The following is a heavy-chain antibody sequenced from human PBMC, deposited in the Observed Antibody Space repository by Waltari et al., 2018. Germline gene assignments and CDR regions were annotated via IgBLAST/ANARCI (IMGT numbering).Heavy chain of an antibody. Sequence: EVQLVESGGGLVQPGGSLRLSCAASGFTFSSYSLNWVRQAPGQGLEWVSYISSSSSTIYYADSVKGRFTISRDNAKNSLYLQMNSLRAEDTAVYYCARDVEMADYWGQGTLVTVSS. CDR3: ARDVEMADY. CDR1: GFTFSSYS. CDR2: ISSSSSTI. J-gene: IGHJ4*02. D-gene: IGHD2-15*01. V-gene: IGHV3-48*01.